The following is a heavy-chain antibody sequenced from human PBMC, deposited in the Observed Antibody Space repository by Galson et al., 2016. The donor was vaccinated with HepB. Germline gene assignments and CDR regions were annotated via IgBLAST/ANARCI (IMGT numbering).Heavy chain of an antibody. CDR1: GYSFSNSW. V-gene: IGHV5-51*01. CDR2: IYPGDSDT. D-gene: IGHD3/OR15-3a*01. CDR3: ARPADWGWALDY. J-gene: IGHJ4*02. Sequence: SGAEVKKPGESLKLSCQGSGYSFSNSWIGGVRRMPGNGLEWMGTIYPGDSDTSHSPSFEGQVTLSAHKAINTANLQWDNLKVSDTAMYFCARPADWGWALDYWGQGTLVIVSS.